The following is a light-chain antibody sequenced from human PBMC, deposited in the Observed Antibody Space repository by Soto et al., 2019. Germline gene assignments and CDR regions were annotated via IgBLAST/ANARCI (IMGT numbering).Light chain of an antibody. CDR1: QSVLYSSNNKNY. CDR2: WAS. J-gene: IGKJ2*01. Sequence: DIVMTQSPDSLAVSLGERATINCKSSQSVLYSSNNKNYLAWYQQKPGQPPKLLIYWASTRESGVPDRFSGSGSRTDFTLTISSLQAEDVAVYYCXQXXSTPPNTFXQGTKLEIK. V-gene: IGKV4-1*01. CDR3: XQXXSTPPNT.